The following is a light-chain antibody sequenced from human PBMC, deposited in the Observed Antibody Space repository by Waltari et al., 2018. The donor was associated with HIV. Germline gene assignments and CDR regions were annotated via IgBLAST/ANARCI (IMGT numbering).Light chain of an antibody. J-gene: IGLJ3*02. CDR2: DVT. V-gene: IGLV2-14*03. Sequence: QSALPQPASVSGSLGQSIPFPCTGTSSDIGGYDYASWYQQHPGEAPKIIIYDVTNRPSGISDRFSGSKSGDTASLTISGLQAEDEADYYCTSFTTTTAWVFGGGTKLTVL. CDR1: SSDIGGYDY. CDR3: TSFTTTTAWV.